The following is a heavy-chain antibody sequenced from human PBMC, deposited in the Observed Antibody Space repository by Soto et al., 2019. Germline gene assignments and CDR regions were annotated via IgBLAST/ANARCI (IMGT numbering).Heavy chain of an antibody. CDR1: GFTFSDYA. D-gene: IGHD3-16*01. CDR2: VSATAGTT. J-gene: IGHJ4*02. V-gene: IGHV3-23*01. CDR3: AKDRLAGGFDY. Sequence: GGSMRLSCAASGFTFSDYARSWVRQAPGKGLEWVSLVSATAGTTYYTDSVKGRFTISRDNSRNTVYLQMNSLRADDTAVYYCAKDRLAGGFDYWGQGTLVTVSS.